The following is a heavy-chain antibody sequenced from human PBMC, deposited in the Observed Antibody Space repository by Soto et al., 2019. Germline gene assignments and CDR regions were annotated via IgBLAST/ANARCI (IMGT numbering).Heavy chain of an antibody. V-gene: IGHV3-30*18. D-gene: IGHD4-4*01. CDR1: GFTFSRYG. J-gene: IGHJ3*01. Sequence: WGSMRLSCAASGFTFSRYGIHWVRQAPGKGLEWVAVISYDASNKYYADSVKGRFTIFRDNSKSTLYLQMNSLTAEDTAGYHCAKQTVPPTNAFDLRGQGTTVTLSS. CDR2: ISYDASNK. CDR3: AKQTVPPTNAFDL.